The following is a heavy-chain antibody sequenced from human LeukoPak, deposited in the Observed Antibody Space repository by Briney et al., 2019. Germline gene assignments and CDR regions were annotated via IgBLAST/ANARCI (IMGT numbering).Heavy chain of an antibody. D-gene: IGHD2-15*01. Sequence: GASVKVSCKVSGYTLTELSMHWVRQVPGKGLEWMGGFDPEDGETIYAQKFQGRVTITADKSTSTAYMELSSLRSEDTAVYYCAKDCSGGSCYSVVWGQGTLVTVSS. CDR3: AKDCSGGSCYSVV. CDR1: GYTLTELS. J-gene: IGHJ4*02. V-gene: IGHV1-24*01. CDR2: FDPEDGET.